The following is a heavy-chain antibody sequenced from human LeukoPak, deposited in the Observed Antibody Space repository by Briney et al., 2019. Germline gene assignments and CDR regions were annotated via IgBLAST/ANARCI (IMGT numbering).Heavy chain of an antibody. CDR2: MNPNSGNT. D-gene: IGHD6-19*01. Sequence: ASVKVSCKASGYTFASCDINWARQATGQGLEWMGWMNPNSGNTGYGQSFQGRITMTRDISIGTAYMELSNLTSEDTAIYYCTRGSSGRRDNWGQGTLVTVSA. J-gene: IGHJ4*02. CDR1: GYTFASCD. CDR3: TRGSSGRRDN. V-gene: IGHV1-8*01.